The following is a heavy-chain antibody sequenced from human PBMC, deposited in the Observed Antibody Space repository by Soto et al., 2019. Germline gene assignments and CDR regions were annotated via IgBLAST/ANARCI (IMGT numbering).Heavy chain of an antibody. CDR3: ARGRGSTGYLGREHYFDY. V-gene: IGHV3-66*01. D-gene: IGHD2-2*01. CDR1: GFSVTNNY. J-gene: IGHJ4*02. Sequence: EVQVVESGGGVVQPGGSLRLSCAASGFSVTNNYMNGVRQAPGQGLEGVSIIDIGGNTYYADSVKDRFTISRDNSRNTLYLHMDSLRAEDTAVYYCARGRGSTGYLGREHYFDYWGQGTLVTVSP. CDR2: IDIGGNT.